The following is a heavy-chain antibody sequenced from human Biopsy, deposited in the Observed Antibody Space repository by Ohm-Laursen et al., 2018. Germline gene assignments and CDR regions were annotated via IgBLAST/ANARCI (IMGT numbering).Heavy chain of an antibody. Sequence: GSLRLSCAASGFTFSDYYMTWIRQAPGKGPEWVSYISGGSGIIYYADSVKGRFTISRDNSKNTLYLQMNSLRAEDTAVYFCAREIYPTTIYRPVDSWGQGTLVTVSS. D-gene: IGHD3-3*01. J-gene: IGHJ5*01. CDR3: AREIYPTTIYRPVDS. CDR1: GFTFSDYY. V-gene: IGHV3-11*01. CDR2: ISGGSGII.